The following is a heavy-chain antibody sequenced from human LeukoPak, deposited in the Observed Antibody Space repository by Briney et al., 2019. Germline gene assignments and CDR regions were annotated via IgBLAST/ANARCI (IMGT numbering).Heavy chain of an antibody. CDR3: AGAEPRGIIWYPY. CDR2: IYHSGST. D-gene: IGHD6-13*01. Sequence: SETLSLTCAVSGASISSNNWWWSWVRQPPGKGLEWSGEIYHSGSTNYNPSLKSRVTMSVDKSKNQFSLKLSSVTAADTAVYYCAGAEPRGIIWYPYWGQGTLVTVSS. CDR1: GASISSNNW. J-gene: IGHJ4*02. V-gene: IGHV4-4*02.